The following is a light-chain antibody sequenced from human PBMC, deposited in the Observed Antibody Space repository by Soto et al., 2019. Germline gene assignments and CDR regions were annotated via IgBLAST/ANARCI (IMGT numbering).Light chain of an antibody. J-gene: IGLJ1*01. V-gene: IGLV2-23*01. CDR1: STDVGSHKL. CDR2: EAY. Sequence: QSVLTQPASVSGSPGQSITISCTGTSTDVGSHKLVSWYQQYPGDAPKLIIFEAYKRPSGVSNRFSGSKSGSTASLTISGLQAEDEADYYCCSNAVGSTYVFGTGTKVTVL. CDR3: CSNAVGSTYV.